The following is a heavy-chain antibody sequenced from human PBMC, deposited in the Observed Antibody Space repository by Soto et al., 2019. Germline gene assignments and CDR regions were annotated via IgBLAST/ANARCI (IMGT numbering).Heavy chain of an antibody. V-gene: IGHV1-2*04. Sequence: ASVKVSCKASGYTFTGYYMHWVRQAPGQGLEWMGWINPNSGGTNYAQKFQGWVTMTGDTSISTAYMELSRLRSDDTAVYYCARDLESLDTAMVFDYWGQGTLVTVSS. CDR3: ARDLESLDTAMVFDY. CDR1: GYTFTGYY. D-gene: IGHD5-18*01. CDR2: INPNSGGT. J-gene: IGHJ4*02.